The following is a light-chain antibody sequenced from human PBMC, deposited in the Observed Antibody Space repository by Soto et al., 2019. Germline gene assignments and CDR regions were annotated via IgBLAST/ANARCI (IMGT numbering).Light chain of an antibody. Sequence: DIQMTQSPSTLSASVGGRVTITCRASGTFGAWVAWYQQKPGKAPKLLIYKASSLESGVPSRFSGSESGTEFSLTISSLQPDDFATYYCQQYNSYPYTFGQGTKLEIK. J-gene: IGKJ2*01. CDR3: QQYNSYPYT. V-gene: IGKV1-5*03. CDR1: GTFGAW. CDR2: KAS.